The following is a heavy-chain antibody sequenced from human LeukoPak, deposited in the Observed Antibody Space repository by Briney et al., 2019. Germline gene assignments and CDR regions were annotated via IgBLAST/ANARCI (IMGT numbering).Heavy chain of an antibody. D-gene: IGHD2-15*01. J-gene: IGHJ4*02. Sequence: GASVKVSCKASGYTFTGYYMHWVRQAPGQGLGWMGWINPNSGGTNYAQKFQGWVTMTRDTSISTAYMELSRLRSDDTAVYYCARGYCSGGSCYSPFDYWGQGTLVTVSS. CDR2: INPNSGGT. CDR1: GYTFTGYY. V-gene: IGHV1-2*04. CDR3: ARGYCSGGSCYSPFDY.